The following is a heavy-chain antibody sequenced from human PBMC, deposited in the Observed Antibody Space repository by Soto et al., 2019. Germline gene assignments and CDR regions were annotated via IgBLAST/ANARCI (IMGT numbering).Heavy chain of an antibody. V-gene: IGHV1-8*01. CDR1: GYTFTSYD. CDR2: MNPNSGNT. J-gene: IGHJ5*02. Sequence: ASVKVSCKASGYTFTSYDINWVRQATGQGLEWMGWMNPNSGNTGYAQKFQGRVTMTRNTSISTAYMELSSLRSEDTAVYYCARGSMAARPGGGWYDPWGRGTLVTVSS. D-gene: IGHD6-6*01. CDR3: ARGSMAARPGGGWYDP.